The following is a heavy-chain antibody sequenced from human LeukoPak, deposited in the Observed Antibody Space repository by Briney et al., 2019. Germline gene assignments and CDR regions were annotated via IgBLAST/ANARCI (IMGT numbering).Heavy chain of an antibody. Sequence: GGSLRLSCAASGFTFSSYWMSWVRQAPGKGLEWVANIKQDGSEKYYVDSVKGRFTISRDNAKNSLYLQMNSLRAEDTAVYYCTRDTTLYSSSWSAFDYWGQGTLVTVSS. CDR2: IKQDGSEK. CDR3: TRDTTLYSSSWSAFDY. J-gene: IGHJ4*02. V-gene: IGHV3-7*01. D-gene: IGHD6-13*01. CDR1: GFTFSSYW.